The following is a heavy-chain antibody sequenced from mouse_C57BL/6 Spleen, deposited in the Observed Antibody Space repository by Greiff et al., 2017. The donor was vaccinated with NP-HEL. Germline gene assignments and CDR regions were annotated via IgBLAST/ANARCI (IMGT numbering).Heavy chain of an antibody. CDR3: ARVSGFYYFDY. CDR1: GFTFSDYY. Sequence: EVKLMESEGGLVQPGSSMKLSCTASGFTFSDYYMAWVRQVPEKGLEWVANINYDGSSTYYLDSLKSRFIISRDNAKNILYLQMSSLKSEDTATYYCARVSGFYYFDYWGQGTTLTVSS. J-gene: IGHJ2*01. CDR2: INYDGSST. V-gene: IGHV5-16*01. D-gene: IGHD4-1*01.